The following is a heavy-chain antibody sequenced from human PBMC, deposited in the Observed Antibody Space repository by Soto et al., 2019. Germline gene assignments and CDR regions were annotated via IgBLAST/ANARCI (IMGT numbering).Heavy chain of an antibody. D-gene: IGHD3-22*01. J-gene: IGHJ4*02. CDR1: GFTFSSYA. CDR2: ISYDGSNK. CDR3: ARDPLRYDSAPDFDY. Sequence: SLRLSCAASGFTFSSYAMHWVRQAPGKGLEWVAVISYDGSNKYYADSVKGRFTISRDNSKNTLYLQMNSLRAEDTAVYYCARDPLRYDSAPDFDYWGQGTLVTVSS. V-gene: IGHV3-30-3*01.